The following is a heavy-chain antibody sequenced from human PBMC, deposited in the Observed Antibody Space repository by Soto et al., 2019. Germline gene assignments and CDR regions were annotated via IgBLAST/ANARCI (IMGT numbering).Heavy chain of an antibody. V-gene: IGHV3-21*01. D-gene: IGHD3-10*01. J-gene: IGHJ5*02. Sequence: PGGSLRLSCAASGFTFSSYSMNWVRQAPGKGLEWVSSISSSSSYIYYADSVKGRFTISRDNAKNSLYLQMNSLRAEDTAVYYCARDPMVRGVIISPCWFDPWGQGTLVTVSS. CDR1: GFTFSSYS. CDR2: ISSSSSYI. CDR3: ARDPMVRGVIISPCWFDP.